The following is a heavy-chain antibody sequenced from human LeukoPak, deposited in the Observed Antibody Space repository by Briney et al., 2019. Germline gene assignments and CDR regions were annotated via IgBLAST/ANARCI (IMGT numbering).Heavy chain of an antibody. CDR1: GFTFSSYG. V-gene: IGHV3-33*01. J-gene: IGHJ4*02. CDR3: ARLESELSY. D-gene: IGHD1-14*01. Sequence: GGSLRLSCAASGFTFSSYGMHWVRQAPGKGLEWVAAIWYDGSNKYYADSVKGRFTISRDNSKNTLYLQMNSLRAEDTAVYYCARLESELSYWGQGTLVTVSS. CDR2: IWYDGSNK.